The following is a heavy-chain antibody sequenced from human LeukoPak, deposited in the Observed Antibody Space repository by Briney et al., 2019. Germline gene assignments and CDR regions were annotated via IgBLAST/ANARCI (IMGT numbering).Heavy chain of an antibody. D-gene: IGHD6-13*01. CDR2: MNPNSGNT. CDR1: GYTFTSYD. V-gene: IGHV1-8*01. Sequence: GASVKISCKASGYTFTSYDINWVRQATGQGLEWMGWMNPNSGNTGYAQKFQGRVTMTRNTSISTAYMELSSLRSEDTAVYYCARVPRHSNSWSQVGYGMDVWGQGTTVTVSS. CDR3: ARVPRHSNSWSQVGYGMDV. J-gene: IGHJ6*02.